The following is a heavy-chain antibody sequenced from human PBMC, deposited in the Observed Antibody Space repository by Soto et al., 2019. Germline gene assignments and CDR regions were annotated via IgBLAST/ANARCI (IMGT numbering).Heavy chain of an antibody. V-gene: IGHV3-21*01. J-gene: IGHJ4*02. CDR1: GLTFSSYS. Sequence: GGSLRLSCAASGLTFSSYSMNWVRQAPGKGLEWVSSISSSSSYIYYADSVKGRFTISRDNAKNSLYLQMNSLRAEDTAVYYCARDLAVADTFDYWGQGTLVTVSS. CDR3: ARDLAVADTFDY. CDR2: ISSSSSYI. D-gene: IGHD6-19*01.